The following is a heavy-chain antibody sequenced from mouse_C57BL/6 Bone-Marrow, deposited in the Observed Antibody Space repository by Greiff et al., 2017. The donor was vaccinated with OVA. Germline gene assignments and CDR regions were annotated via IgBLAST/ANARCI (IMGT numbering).Heavy chain of an antibody. J-gene: IGHJ2*01. Sequence: QVTLKESGPELVKPGASVKISCKASGYAFSSSWMNWVKQRPGKGLEWIGRIYPGDGDTNYNGQFKGKATLTADKSSSTAYMQLSSLTSEDSAVYCCARHEDGYYASYFDYWGQGTTLTVSS. CDR2: IYPGDGDT. CDR3: ARHEDGYYASYFDY. CDR1: GYAFSSSW. D-gene: IGHD2-3*01. V-gene: IGHV1-82*01.